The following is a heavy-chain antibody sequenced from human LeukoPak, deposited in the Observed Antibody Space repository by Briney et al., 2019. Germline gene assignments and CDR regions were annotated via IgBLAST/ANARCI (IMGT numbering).Heavy chain of an antibody. CDR3: ARDLARGGYSYGTTDY. J-gene: IGHJ4*02. D-gene: IGHD5-18*01. CDR1: GYTFTSYG. V-gene: IGHV1-18*01. CDR2: ISAYNGNT. Sequence: VASVKVSCKASGYTFTSYGISWVRQAPGQGLEWMGWISAYNGNTNYAQKLQGRVTMTTDTSTSTAYMELRSLRSDDTAVYYCARDLARGGYSYGTTDYWGQGTLVTVSS.